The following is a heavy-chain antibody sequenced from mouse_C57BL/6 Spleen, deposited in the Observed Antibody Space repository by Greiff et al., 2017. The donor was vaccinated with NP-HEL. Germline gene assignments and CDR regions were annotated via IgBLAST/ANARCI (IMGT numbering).Heavy chain of an antibody. CDR1: GYTFTSYW. J-gene: IGHJ3*01. D-gene: IGHD1-1*01. CDR2: IDPSDSET. CDR3: ARGYYGSSYQVAY. Sequence: VQLQQPGAELVRPGSSVKLSCKASGYTFTSYWMHWVKQRPIQGLEWIGNIDPSDSETHYNQKFKDKATLTVDKSSSTAYMQLSSLTSEDSAVYYCARGYYGSSYQVAYWGQGTLVTVSA. V-gene: IGHV1-52*01.